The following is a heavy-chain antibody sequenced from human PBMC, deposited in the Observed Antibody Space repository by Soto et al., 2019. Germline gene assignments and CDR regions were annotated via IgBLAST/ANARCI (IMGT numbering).Heavy chain of an antibody. D-gene: IGHD4-17*01. V-gene: IGHV3-48*03. CDR1: GFAFSFYE. J-gene: IGHJ6*02. CDR2: ISTSGSTI. CDR3: ARDGYGDPYYYYAMDV. Sequence: LRLSCAASGFAFSFYEMSWVRQAPGKGLEWVSYISTSGSTIYYADSVKGRFTISRDNARNSLYLQMNSLRAEDSALYYCARDGYGDPYYYYAMDVWGQGTTVTVSS.